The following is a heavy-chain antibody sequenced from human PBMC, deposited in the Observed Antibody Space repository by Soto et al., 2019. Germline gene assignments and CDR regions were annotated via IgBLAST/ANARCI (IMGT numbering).Heavy chain of an antibody. D-gene: IGHD2-2*01. CDR3: ARPVQYCSSTSCYVSYFDY. CDR1: GYSFTSYW. J-gene: IGHJ4*02. Sequence: PGESLKISCKGSGYSFTSYWIGWVRQMPGKGLEWMGIIYPGDSDTRYSPSFQGQVTISADKSISTAYPQWSSLKASDTAMYYCARPVQYCSSTSCYVSYFDYWGQGTLVTVSS. CDR2: IYPGDSDT. V-gene: IGHV5-51*01.